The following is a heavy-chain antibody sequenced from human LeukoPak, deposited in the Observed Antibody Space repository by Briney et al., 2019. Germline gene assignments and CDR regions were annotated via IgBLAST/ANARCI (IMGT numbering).Heavy chain of an antibody. CDR2: ITTSGGTI. J-gene: IGHJ4*02. V-gene: IGHV3-48*02. CDR1: GFTFSSYN. D-gene: IGHD1-26*01. CDR3: ARRIVGAFPFDY. Sequence: GGSLKLSCAASGFTFSSYNMNWVRQAPGKGLEWISYITTSGGTIYYADSVKGRLTISRDNAKNSLYLQMNSLRDEDTAVYYCARRIVGAFPFDYWGQGTLVTVSS.